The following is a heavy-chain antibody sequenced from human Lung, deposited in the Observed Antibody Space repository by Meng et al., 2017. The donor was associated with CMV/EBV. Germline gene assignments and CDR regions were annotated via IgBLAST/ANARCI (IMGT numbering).Heavy chain of an antibody. CDR2: FYRGDFGT. J-gene: IGHJ4*02. CDR3: ARAAIYCSDVACEESLDS. V-gene: IGHV3-23*03. CDR1: GFXFSSSA. D-gene: IGHD5/OR15-5a*01. Sequence: GGSXRLXCAASGFXFSSSAMGCVRQAPGKRLEWVSGFYRGDFGTNYVDSVKGRFTISKDYSRNRLYLKMNSMRAEDTAVYYCARAAIYCSDVACEESLDSWXQGTXVTVSS.